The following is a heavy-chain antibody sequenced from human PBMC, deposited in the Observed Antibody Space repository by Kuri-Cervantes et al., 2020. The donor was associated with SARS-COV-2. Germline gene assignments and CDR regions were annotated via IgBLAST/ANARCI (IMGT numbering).Heavy chain of an antibody. D-gene: IGHD3-10*01. Sequence: GESLKISCAASGFTFSSYSMNWVRQAPGKGLEWVSVIYSGGNTYYADSVKGRFTISRDNSKNTLYLQMNSLRAEDTAVYYCARDRGNPTRVLYGMDVWGQGTTVTVSS. J-gene: IGHJ6*01. CDR3: ARDRGNPTRVLYGMDV. CDR2: IYSGGNT. V-gene: IGHV3-66*01. CDR1: GFTFSSYS.